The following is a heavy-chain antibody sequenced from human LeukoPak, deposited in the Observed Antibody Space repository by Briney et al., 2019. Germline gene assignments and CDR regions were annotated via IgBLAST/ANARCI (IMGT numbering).Heavy chain of an antibody. CDR2: MNPNSGNT. V-gene: IGHV1-8*01. J-gene: IGHJ4*02. CDR1: GYTFTSYD. Sequence: ASVKVSCKASGYTFTSYDINWVRQATGQGLEWMGWMNPNSGNTGYAQKFQGRVTMTRNTSISTAYMGLSSLRSEDTAVYYCARAPRPDYYDSSGYYYASGFDYWGQGTLVTVSS. D-gene: IGHD3-22*01. CDR3: ARAPRPDYYDSSGYYYASGFDY.